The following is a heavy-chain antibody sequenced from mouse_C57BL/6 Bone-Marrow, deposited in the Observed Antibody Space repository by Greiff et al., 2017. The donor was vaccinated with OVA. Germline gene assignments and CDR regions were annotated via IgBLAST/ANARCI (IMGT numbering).Heavy chain of an antibody. CDR3: ARYKGRVAVDYFDY. CDR1: GFTFTNYY. J-gene: IGHJ2*01. D-gene: IGHD1-1*01. Sequence: EVMLVESGGGLVQPGDSLSLSCAASGFTFTNYYMSWVRQPPGKALEWLAFIRNKPNGSTTEYSASVKGRFTISRDNSQSILYLQMHALRAEDSATYYCARYKGRVAVDYFDYWGQGTALTVSS. V-gene: IGHV7-3*01. CDR2: IRNKPNGSTT.